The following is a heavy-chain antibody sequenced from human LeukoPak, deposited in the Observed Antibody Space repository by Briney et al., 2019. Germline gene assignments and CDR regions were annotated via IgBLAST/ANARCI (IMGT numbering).Heavy chain of an antibody. J-gene: IGHJ4*02. CDR1: GGSISSSSYY. V-gene: IGHV4-39*01. CDR2: IYYSGST. Sequence: TSETLSLTCTVSGGSISSSSYYWGWIRQPPGKGLEWTGSIYYSGSTYYNPSLKSRVTISVDTSKNQFSLKLSSVTAADTAVYYCARLSEYSSQSFDYWGQGTLVTVSS. D-gene: IGHD6-6*01. CDR3: ARLSEYSSQSFDY.